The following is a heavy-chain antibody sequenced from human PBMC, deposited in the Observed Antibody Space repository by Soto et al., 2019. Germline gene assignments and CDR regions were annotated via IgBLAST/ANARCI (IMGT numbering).Heavy chain of an antibody. CDR3: ARAPVTGDWYFDL. Sequence: QVQLVESGGDVVQPGRSLRLSCAASGFTFSSSAMHWVRQAPGKGLEWVAVISYDGSNKYYADSVKGRFTISRDNSKSTLYVQVNSLRAEDTAVYYCARAPVTGDWYFDLWGRGTLVTVSS. CDR1: GFTFSSSA. J-gene: IGHJ2*01. V-gene: IGHV3-30-3*01. CDR2: ISYDGSNK. D-gene: IGHD4-4*01.